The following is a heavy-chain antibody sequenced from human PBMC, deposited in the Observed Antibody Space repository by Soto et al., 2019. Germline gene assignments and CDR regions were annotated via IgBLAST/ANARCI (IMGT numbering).Heavy chain of an antibody. D-gene: IGHD4-17*01. Sequence: QVHLVESGGGVVQPGRSLSLSGAASGFTFSSYGMHWVRQAPGKGLEWVAVISYDGRNKYYADSVKGRFTISRDNSKNTLYLQMNSLRAEATAVYYWAKVITVTTWGCWDYWGQGALVTFSS. J-gene: IGHJ4*02. CDR3: AKVITVTTWGCWDY. CDR1: GFTFSSYG. CDR2: ISYDGRNK. V-gene: IGHV3-30*18.